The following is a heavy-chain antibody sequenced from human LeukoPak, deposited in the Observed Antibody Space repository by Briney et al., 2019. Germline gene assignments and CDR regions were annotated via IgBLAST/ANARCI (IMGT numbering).Heavy chain of an antibody. J-gene: IGHJ4*02. D-gene: IGHD4-17*01. CDR2: TRNKPNGYTT. Sequence: GGSLRLSCAASGFSITDHYMDWVRQAPGKGLEWVGRTRNKPNGYTTDYGTSVKGRFIVSRDDSENSLYLQMNGLKTDDTAVYYCVRVRHGDYFDYWGQGTLVTVSS. CDR1: GFSITDHY. V-gene: IGHV3-72*01. CDR3: VRVRHGDYFDY.